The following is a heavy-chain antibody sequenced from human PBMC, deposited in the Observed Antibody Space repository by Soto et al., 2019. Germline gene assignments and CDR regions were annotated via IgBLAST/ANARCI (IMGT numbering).Heavy chain of an antibody. J-gene: IGHJ4*02. CDR2: IKSKTDGGTT. CDR1: GFTFSNAW. D-gene: IGHD5-18*01. CDR3: TTESVRPGLWAYAEPDY. Sequence: EVQLVESGGGLVKPGGSLRLSCAASGFTFSNAWMNWVRQAPGKGLEWVGRIKSKTDGGTTDYAAPVKGRFTISRDDSKNTLYLQMNSLKTEDTAVYYWTTESVRPGLWAYAEPDYWGQGTLVTVSS. V-gene: IGHV3-15*07.